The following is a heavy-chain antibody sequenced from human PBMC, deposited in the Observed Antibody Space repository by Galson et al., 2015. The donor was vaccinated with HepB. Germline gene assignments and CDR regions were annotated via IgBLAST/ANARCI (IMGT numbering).Heavy chain of an antibody. V-gene: IGHV1-58*02. J-gene: IGHJ4*02. CDR3: AADVFMVRVFDY. CDR1: FTFTSSA. Sequence: FTFTSSAMQWVRQARGQRLEWIGWIVVGSGNTNYAQKFQERVTITRDMSTSTAYMELSSLRSEDTAVYYCAADVFMVRVFDYWGQGTLVTVSS. CDR2: IVVGSGNT. D-gene: IGHD3-10*01.